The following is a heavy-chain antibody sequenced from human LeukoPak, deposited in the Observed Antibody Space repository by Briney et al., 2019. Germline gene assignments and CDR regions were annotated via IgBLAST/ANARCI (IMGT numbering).Heavy chain of an antibody. CDR3: ARDPTYYDFWSGYFDY. Sequence: SQTLSLTCTVSGGSISSGSYYWSWIRQPAGKGLEWTGRIYTSGSTNYNPSLKSRVTISVDTSKNQFSLKLSSVTAADTAVYYCARDPTYYDFWSGYFDYWGQGTLVTVSS. CDR1: GGSISSGSYY. V-gene: IGHV4-61*02. CDR2: IYTSGST. D-gene: IGHD3-3*01. J-gene: IGHJ4*02.